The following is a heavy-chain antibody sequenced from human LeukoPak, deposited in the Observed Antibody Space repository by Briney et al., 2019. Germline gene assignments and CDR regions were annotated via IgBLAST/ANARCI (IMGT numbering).Heavy chain of an antibody. CDR3: AREPPSHGYFDY. CDR1: GNTFTSYY. Sequence: ASVKVSCKASGNTFTSYYIYRMRHAPGQRLKWMGIIRPSSGSATNAQRFQGRATMTSDTSTSTVYMELSSLTSEDTAIYYCAREPPSHGYFDYWGQGTLVTVSS. V-gene: IGHV1-46*01. CDR2: IRPSSGSA. J-gene: IGHJ4*02.